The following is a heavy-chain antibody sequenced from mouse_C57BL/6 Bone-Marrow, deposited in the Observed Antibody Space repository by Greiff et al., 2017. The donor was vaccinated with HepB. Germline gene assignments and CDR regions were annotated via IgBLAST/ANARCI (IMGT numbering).Heavy chain of an antibody. CDR2: ISSGSSTI. Sequence: EVNVVESGGGLVKPGGSLKLSCAASGFTFSDYGMHWVRQAPEKGLEWVAYISSGSSTIYYADTVKGRFTISRDNAKNTLFLQMTSLRSEDTAMYYCAGAYYSNYERFAYWGQGTLVTVSA. CDR3: AGAYYSNYERFAY. J-gene: IGHJ3*01. V-gene: IGHV5-17*01. CDR1: GFTFSDYG. D-gene: IGHD2-5*01.